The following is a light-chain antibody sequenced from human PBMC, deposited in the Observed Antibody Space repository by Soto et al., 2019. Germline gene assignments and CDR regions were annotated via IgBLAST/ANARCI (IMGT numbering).Light chain of an antibody. CDR2: DAS. CDR3: QQYNSYSWT. V-gene: IGKV1-5*01. CDR1: QSISSW. Sequence: DIQMTQSPSTLSASVGDRVTITCRASQSISSWLAWYQQKPGKAPKLLNYDASSLESGVPSRFSGSRSGTEFTLTISSLQPDNFATYYCQQYNSYSWTVGQGTKVEIK. J-gene: IGKJ1*01.